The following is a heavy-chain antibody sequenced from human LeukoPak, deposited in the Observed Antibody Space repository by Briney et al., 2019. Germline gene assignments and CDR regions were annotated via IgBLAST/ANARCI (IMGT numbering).Heavy chain of an antibody. Sequence: PSETLSLTCAVYGGSFSGYYWSWIRQPPGKGLEWIGEINHSGSTNYNPSLKSRVTISVDTSKNQFSLKLSSVTAADTAVYYCAREGENTDDAFDIWGQGTMVTVSS. CDR2: INHSGST. CDR1: GGSFSGYY. D-gene: IGHD2/OR15-2a*01. CDR3: AREGENTDDAFDI. J-gene: IGHJ3*02. V-gene: IGHV4-34*01.